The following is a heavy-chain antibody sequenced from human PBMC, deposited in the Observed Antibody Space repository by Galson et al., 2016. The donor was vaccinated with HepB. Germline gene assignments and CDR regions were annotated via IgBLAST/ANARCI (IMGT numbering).Heavy chain of an antibody. Sequence: SLRLSCAASGFSFSNYGMRWVRQAPGKGLEWVAVMSYAGSNEYYADSVKGRFTISRDNSKNTLYLQMNSLRAEDTAVYYCAKDRRLLWFGEFNYYMDVWGKGTTVTVSS. CDR1: GFSFSNYG. J-gene: IGHJ6*03. CDR3: AKDRRLLWFGEFNYYMDV. D-gene: IGHD3-10*01. V-gene: IGHV3-30*18. CDR2: MSYAGSNE.